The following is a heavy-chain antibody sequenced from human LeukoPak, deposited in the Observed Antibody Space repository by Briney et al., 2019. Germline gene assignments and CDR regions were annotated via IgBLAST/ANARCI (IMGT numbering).Heavy chain of an antibody. CDR2: ISSSGSTI. V-gene: IGHV3-48*03. J-gene: IGHJ4*02. CDR3: ARESDSSGYYYFDY. CDR1: GFTFSSYE. Sequence: PGGSLRLSCAASGFTFSSYEMNWVRQAPGKGLEWVSYISSSGSTIYYADSVKGRFTISRDNAKNSLYLQMNSLRAEDTAVYYCARESDSSGYYYFDYWGQGTLVTVSS. D-gene: IGHD3-22*01.